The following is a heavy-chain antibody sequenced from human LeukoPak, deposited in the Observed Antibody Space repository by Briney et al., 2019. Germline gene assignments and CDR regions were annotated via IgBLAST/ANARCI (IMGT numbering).Heavy chain of an antibody. V-gene: IGHV3-21*01. CDR3: ARDGSGLS. J-gene: IGHJ5*02. CDR2: ISSSSNYI. CDR1: GFTFSSYS. D-gene: IGHD3-10*01. Sequence: GGSLRLSCAVSGFTFSSYSMNWVRQAPGKGLEWVSFISSSSNYIHYADSVKGRFTISRDNAKNSLYLQMISLRAEDTAVYYCARDGSGLSWGQGTVVTVSS.